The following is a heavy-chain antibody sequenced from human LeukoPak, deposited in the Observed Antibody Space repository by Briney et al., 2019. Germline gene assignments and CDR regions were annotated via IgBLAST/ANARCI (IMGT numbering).Heavy chain of an antibody. CDR3: AKDGDYYDSSGYYYFDY. CDR1: GFTFSNYG. Sequence: PGRSLRLSCAASGFTFSNYGLHWVRPAPGKGLEWGALISYNGNKKYYADSVKGRFTISRDNSKNTLYLQMSSLRAEDTAVYYCAKDGDYYDSSGYYYFDYWGQGTLVTVSS. V-gene: IGHV3-30*18. J-gene: IGHJ4*02. D-gene: IGHD3-22*01. CDR2: ISYNGNKK.